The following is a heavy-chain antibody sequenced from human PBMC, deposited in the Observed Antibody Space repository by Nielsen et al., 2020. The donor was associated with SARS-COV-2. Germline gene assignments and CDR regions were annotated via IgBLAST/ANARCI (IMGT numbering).Heavy chain of an antibody. Sequence: GSLKISCAASGFTFSSYSMNWVRQAPGKGLEWVSSISSSSSYIYYADSVKGRFTISRDNAKNSLYLQMNSLRAEDTAVYYCARGEPGIAAAGGYWGQGTLVTVSS. V-gene: IGHV3-21*01. CDR3: ARGEPGIAAAGGY. J-gene: IGHJ4*02. CDR2: ISSSSSYI. CDR1: GFTFSSYS. D-gene: IGHD6-13*01.